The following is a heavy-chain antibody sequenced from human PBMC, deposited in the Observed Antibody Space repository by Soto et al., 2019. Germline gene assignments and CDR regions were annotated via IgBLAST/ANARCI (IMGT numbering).Heavy chain of an antibody. D-gene: IGHD2-2*01. Sequence: ASETLSLTCTVSGGSISSYYWSWIRQPPGKGLEWIGYIYYSGSTNYNPSLKSRVTISVDTSKNQFSLKLSSVTAADTAVYYCARQKHCSSTSCQTGRAFDIWGQGTMVTVSS. V-gene: IGHV4-59*08. CDR1: GGSISSYY. J-gene: IGHJ3*02. CDR2: IYYSGST. CDR3: ARQKHCSSTSCQTGRAFDI.